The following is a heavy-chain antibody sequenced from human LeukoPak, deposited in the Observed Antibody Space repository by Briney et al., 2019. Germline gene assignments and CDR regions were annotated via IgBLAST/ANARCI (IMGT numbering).Heavy chain of an antibody. CDR2: INPNSGGT. Sequence: ASVKVSCKASGYTFTGYYMHWVRQAPGQGVEWRGWINPNSGGTNYAQKFQGRVTMTRDTSISTAYMELSRLRSDDTAVYYCARVVVVPAAMNHFDYWGQGTLVTVSS. D-gene: IGHD2-2*01. J-gene: IGHJ4*02. V-gene: IGHV1-2*02. CDR3: ARVVVVPAAMNHFDY. CDR1: GYTFTGYY.